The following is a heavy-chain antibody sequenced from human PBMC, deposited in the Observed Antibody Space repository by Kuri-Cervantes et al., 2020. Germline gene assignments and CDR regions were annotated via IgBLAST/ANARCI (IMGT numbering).Heavy chain of an antibody. D-gene: IGHD4-17*01. Sequence: ASVKVSCKASGYTFTSYYMHWVRQAPGQGLEWMGIINPSGGSTSYAQKFQGRVTMTRDTSTSTVYMELSSLRSEDTAVYYCARDQTDYGDPYYYYGMDVWGQGTTVTVSS. CDR2: INPSGGST. CDR1: GYTFTSYY. J-gene: IGHJ6*02. CDR3: ARDQTDYGDPYYYYGMDV. V-gene: IGHV1-46*01.